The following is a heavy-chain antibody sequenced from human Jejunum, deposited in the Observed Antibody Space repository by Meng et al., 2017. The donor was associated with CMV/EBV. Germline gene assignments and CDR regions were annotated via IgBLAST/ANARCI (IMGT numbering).Heavy chain of an antibody. Sequence: GCGFSSMARTWARQPPGKGLEWVAIIWSDGSNEHYGNSVKGRFAISRNNSKNTLYLQLNSLRAEDTAVYYCAKGCTTFCYYFDYWGRGTLVTVSS. V-gene: IGHV3-33*06. CDR3: AKGCTTFCYYFDY. CDR2: IWSDGSNE. D-gene: IGHD2/OR15-2a*01. J-gene: IGHJ4*02. CDR1: GCGFSSMA.